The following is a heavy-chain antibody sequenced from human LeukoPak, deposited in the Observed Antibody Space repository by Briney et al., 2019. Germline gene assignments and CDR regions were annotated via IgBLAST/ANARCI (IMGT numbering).Heavy chain of an antibody. CDR2: ISGSGGST. Sequence: PGRSLRLSCAASGFTFSSYAMSWVRQAPGKGLEWVSAISGSGGSTYYADSVKGRFTISRDNSKNTLYLQMNSLRAEDTAVYYCAKGGVPHHVVVPAHFDYWGQGTLVTVSS. CDR3: AKGGVPHHVVVPAHFDY. D-gene: IGHD2-2*01. V-gene: IGHV3-23*01. J-gene: IGHJ4*02. CDR1: GFTFSSYA.